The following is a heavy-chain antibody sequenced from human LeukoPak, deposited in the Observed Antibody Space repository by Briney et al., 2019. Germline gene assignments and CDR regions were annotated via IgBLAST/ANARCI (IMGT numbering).Heavy chain of an antibody. D-gene: IGHD5-24*01. CDR2: IWYDGSNK. Sequence: GGSLRLSCAASGFTFSSYGMHWVRQAPGKGLEWVAVIWYDGSNKYYADSVKGRFTISRDNSKNTLYLQMNSLGAEDTAVYYCARDGGDGYSTYYFDYWGQGTLVTVSS. CDR3: ARDGGDGYSTYYFDY. J-gene: IGHJ4*02. V-gene: IGHV3-33*01. CDR1: GFTFSSYG.